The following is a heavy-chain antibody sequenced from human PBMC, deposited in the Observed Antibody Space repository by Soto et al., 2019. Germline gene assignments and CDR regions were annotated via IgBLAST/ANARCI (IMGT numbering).Heavy chain of an antibody. J-gene: IGHJ4*02. CDR1: GFTFSRHW. CDR2: IDTDGSRT. D-gene: IGHD5-18*01. Sequence: GVSLRLSCAAAGFTFSRHWMHGVRQAPEKGLVWVSRIDTDGSRTNYADSVKGRFTMSRDNAKNTAFLQMNSLRAEDTAVYYCVQGYGGLDGWGQGTLVTVSS. V-gene: IGHV3-74*01. CDR3: VQGYGGLDG.